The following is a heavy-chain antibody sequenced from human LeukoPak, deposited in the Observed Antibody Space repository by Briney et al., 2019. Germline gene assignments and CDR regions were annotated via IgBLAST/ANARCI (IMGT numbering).Heavy chain of an antibody. V-gene: IGHV5-51*01. CDR1: GYTFNNYW. D-gene: IGHD3-3*02. J-gene: IGHJ4*02. CDR2: IYLGNSDT. CDR3: ARSASFAFRHFDS. Sequence: GESLKISCKGSGYTFNNYWIGWVRQMPGSGLEWMGIIYLGNSDTRYRPSFQGQVTISADKSISTAYLHWSSLKASDTAMYYCARSASFAFRHFDSWGQGTLVTLSS.